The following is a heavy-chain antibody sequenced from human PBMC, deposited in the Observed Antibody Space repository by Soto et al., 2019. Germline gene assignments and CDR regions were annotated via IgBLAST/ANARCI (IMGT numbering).Heavy chain of an antibody. J-gene: IGHJ4*02. Sequence: QVQLVESGGGVVQPGRSLRLSCAASGFTFSSYGMHWVRQAPGKGLEWVAVISYDGSNKYYADSVKGRFTISRDNSKNPLYLQMNSLRAEDTAVYYCATGALWFGESAIDYWGQGTLVTVSS. CDR3: ATGALWFGESAIDY. CDR2: ISYDGSNK. CDR1: GFTFSSYG. V-gene: IGHV3-30*03. D-gene: IGHD3-10*01.